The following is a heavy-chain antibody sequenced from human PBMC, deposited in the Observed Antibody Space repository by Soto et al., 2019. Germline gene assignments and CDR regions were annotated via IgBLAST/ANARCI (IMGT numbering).Heavy chain of an antibody. V-gene: IGHV3-72*01. D-gene: IGHD3-3*01. CDR1: GFTLSDHY. Sequence: EVQLVESGGGLVQPGRSLRLSCAASGFTLSDHYMDWVRQAPGKGLEWVARTKHKPEEYTTDYAASVKGRFTISRDDSENTLYLQMNSLKTEDTAVYFCACFISGVVHWGQGTLVTVSS. CDR2: TKHKPEEYTT. CDR3: ACFISGVVH. J-gene: IGHJ4*02.